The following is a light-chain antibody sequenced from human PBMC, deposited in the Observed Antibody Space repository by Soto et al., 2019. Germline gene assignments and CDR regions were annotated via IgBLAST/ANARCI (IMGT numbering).Light chain of an antibody. V-gene: IGKV2-28*01. CDR3: MQALQTPYT. Sequence: DIVMTQSPLSLPVTPGEPASISCRSSQSLLHSNAYNYLDWYLQKPGQSPQLLIYLGSNRASGVPDRFSGSGSGTDFTLRISRVEAEDVGVYYCMQALQTPYTFGQGIKLEIK. CDR2: LGS. J-gene: IGKJ2*01. CDR1: QSLLHSNAYNY.